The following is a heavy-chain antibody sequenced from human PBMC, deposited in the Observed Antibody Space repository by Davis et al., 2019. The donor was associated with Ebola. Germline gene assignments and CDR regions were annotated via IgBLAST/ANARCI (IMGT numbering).Heavy chain of an antibody. J-gene: IGHJ6*02. V-gene: IGHV3-7*03. Sequence: GESLKISCAASGFTFSSYWMSWVRQAPGKGLEWVANIKQDGSEKYYVDSVKGRFTISRDNAKNSLYLQMNSLRAEDTAVYYCARDRRGYYYYYGMDVWGQGTTVTVSS. CDR1: GFTFSSYW. CDR3: ARDRRGYYYYYGMDV. CDR2: IKQDGSEK. D-gene: IGHD3-10*01.